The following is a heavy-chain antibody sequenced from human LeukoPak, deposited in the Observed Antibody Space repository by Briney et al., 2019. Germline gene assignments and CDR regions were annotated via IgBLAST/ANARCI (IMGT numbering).Heavy chain of an antibody. J-gene: IGHJ4*02. CDR1: GIKLSSYA. Sequence: GGSLRLSCVVSGIKLSSYAMSWVRQAPGKGLEWVSAISGSGGSTYYADSVKGRFTISRDNSKNTLYLQMNSLRAEDTAVYYCAKDWRSPIVVVTAMLGYWGQGTLVTVSS. D-gene: IGHD2-21*02. CDR3: AKDWRSPIVVVTAMLGY. V-gene: IGHV3-23*01. CDR2: ISGSGGST.